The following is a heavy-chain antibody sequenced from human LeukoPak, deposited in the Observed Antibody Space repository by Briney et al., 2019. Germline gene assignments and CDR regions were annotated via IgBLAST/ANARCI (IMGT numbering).Heavy chain of an antibody. CDR3: ARDQWELLPFDY. D-gene: IGHD1-26*01. V-gene: IGHV1-3*01. J-gene: IGHJ4*02. CDR2: INAGNGNT. Sequence: GASVKVPCKASGYTFTSYAVHWVRQAPGQRLEWMGWINAGNGNTKYSQKFQGRVTITRDTSASTAYMELSSLRSEDTAVYYCARDQWELLPFDYWGQGTLVTVSS. CDR1: GYTFTSYA.